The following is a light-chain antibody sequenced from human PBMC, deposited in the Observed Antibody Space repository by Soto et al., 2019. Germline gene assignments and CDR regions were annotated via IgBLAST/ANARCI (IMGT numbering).Light chain of an antibody. J-gene: IGLJ1*01. CDR2: EVS. CDR1: TSDVGAYNY. V-gene: IGLV2-14*01. Sequence: QSVLTQPASVSGSPGQSITISCTGSTSDVGAYNYVSWYKHHPGQAPQLMIYEVSNRPSGVSNRFSGSKSGKTASLTISGLQADDEGDYYCSSKKSSSSPFVLGTGTKVTVL. CDR3: SSKKSSSSPFV.